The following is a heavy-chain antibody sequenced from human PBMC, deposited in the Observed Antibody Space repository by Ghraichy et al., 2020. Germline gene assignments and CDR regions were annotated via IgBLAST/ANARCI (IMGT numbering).Heavy chain of an antibody. D-gene: IGHD3-3*01. CDR1: GLTFSNYA. V-gene: IGHV3-23*01. CDR3: AKDLGRFFDY. CDR2: ISGSGTNS. J-gene: IGHJ4*02. Sequence: GGSLRLSCAASGLTFSNYAMSWVRQAPGKGLEWVSTISGSGTNSYYADSVRGRFTISRDNSRNTLYLQMNSLRAEDTAVYYCAKDLGRFFDYWGQGTLVTFSS.